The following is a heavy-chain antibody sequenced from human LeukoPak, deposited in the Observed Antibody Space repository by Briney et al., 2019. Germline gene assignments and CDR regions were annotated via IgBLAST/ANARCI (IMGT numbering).Heavy chain of an antibody. CDR3: GRGPGSDGDD. J-gene: IGHJ4*02. CDR2: INHSGST. Sequence: SETLSLTCAVYGGSFSGYYWSWIRQPPGKGLEWIGEINHSGSTNYNPSLKSRLTISVDTSKNQFSLQLSSVTAADTAVYYCGRGPGSDGDDWGQGTLVTVSS. D-gene: IGHD3-10*01. CDR1: GGSFSGYY. V-gene: IGHV4-34*01.